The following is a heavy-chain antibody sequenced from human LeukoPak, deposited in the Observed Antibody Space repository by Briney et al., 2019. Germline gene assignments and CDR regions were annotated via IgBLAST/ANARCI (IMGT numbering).Heavy chain of an antibody. CDR3: ARSTAAAGTDFDY. CDR2: IYYSGST. D-gene: IGHD6-13*01. J-gene: IGHJ4*02. CDR1: GYSISSSNW. Sequence: SGTLSLTCAVSGYSISSSNWWGWIRQPPGKGLEWIGYIYYSGSTYDNPSLKSRVTMSVDTSKNQFSLKLSSVTAVDTAVYYCARSTAAAGTDFDYWGQGTLVTVSS. V-gene: IGHV4-28*01.